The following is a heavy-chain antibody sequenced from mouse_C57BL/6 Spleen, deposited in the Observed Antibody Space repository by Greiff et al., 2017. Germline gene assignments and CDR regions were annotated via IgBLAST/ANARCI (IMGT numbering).Heavy chain of an antibody. CDR3: ARFITTGGGYFDY. Sequence: QVQLQQSGPGLVQPSQSLSITCTVSGFSLTSYGVHWVRQSPGKGLEWLGVIWRGGSTDYNAAFMSRLSITKDNSKSQVFFKMNSLQADDTAIYYCARFITTGGGYFDYWGQGTTLTVSS. CDR2: IWRGGST. CDR1: GFSLTSYG. J-gene: IGHJ2*01. D-gene: IGHD1-1*01. V-gene: IGHV2-5*01.